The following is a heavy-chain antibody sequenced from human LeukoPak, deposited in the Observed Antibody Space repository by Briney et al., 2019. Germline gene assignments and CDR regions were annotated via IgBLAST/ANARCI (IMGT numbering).Heavy chain of an antibody. CDR3: AKNIGSYYDY. V-gene: IGHV3-30*02. D-gene: IGHD3-10*01. J-gene: IGHJ4*02. Sequence: GGSLRLSCVASGFTFSSNGMHWVRQAPGKGLEWVTFIQYDGSKKYYADSVKGRFTISRDNSKNTLYLEMNSLRAEDTAVYYCAKNIGSYYDYWGQGILVTVSS. CDR1: GFTFSSNG. CDR2: IQYDGSKK.